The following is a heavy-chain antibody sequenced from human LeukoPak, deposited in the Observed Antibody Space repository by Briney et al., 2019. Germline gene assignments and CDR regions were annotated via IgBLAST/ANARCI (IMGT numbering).Heavy chain of an antibody. CDR1: GDSVRNDDYY. Sequence: PSETLSLTCTVSGDSVRNDDYYWNWLRQPPGKGLEWMGYIYSSGNTNDDPSLRSRVTISLDTSKNQFALKLTSVTAADTAVYYCAGGPRQYYYSGSYHYWGQGTLVTVSS. J-gene: IGHJ4*02. CDR2: IYSSGNT. V-gene: IGHV4-61*08. D-gene: IGHD3-10*01. CDR3: AGGPRQYYYSGSYHY.